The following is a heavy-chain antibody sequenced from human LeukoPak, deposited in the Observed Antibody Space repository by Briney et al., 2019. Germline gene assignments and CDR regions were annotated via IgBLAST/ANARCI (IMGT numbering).Heavy chain of an antibody. CDR2: VRGYNGNT. CDR3: ATWIVGATLGFDY. J-gene: IGHJ4*02. CDR1: GHNFISYG. D-gene: IGHD1-26*01. V-gene: IGHV1-18*01. Sequence: GASVKVSCKASGHNFISYGFSWVRQAPGQGLEWMGWVRGYNGNTNYAQKFQGRVTVTTDTSTSTAHMELRSLSSDDTAVYFCATWIVGATLGFDYWGQGTLVTVSS.